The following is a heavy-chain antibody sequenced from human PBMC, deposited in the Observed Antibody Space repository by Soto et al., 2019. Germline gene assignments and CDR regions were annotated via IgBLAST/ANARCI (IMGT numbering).Heavy chain of an antibody. Sequence: EVQLLESGGGLVQPGGSLRLSCAASGFTFSSYAMSWVRQAPGKGLEWVSAISGSGGSTYYADSVKGRFTISRDNSKNTLYLQMKSLRAEDTAVYYCAPRRSGYYFSKFDPWGQGTLVTVSS. CDR3: APRRSGYYFSKFDP. J-gene: IGHJ5*02. CDR1: GFTFSSYA. V-gene: IGHV3-23*01. CDR2: ISGSGGST. D-gene: IGHD3-3*01.